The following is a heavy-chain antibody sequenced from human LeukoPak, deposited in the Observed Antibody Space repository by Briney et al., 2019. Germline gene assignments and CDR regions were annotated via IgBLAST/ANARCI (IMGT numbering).Heavy chain of an antibody. CDR2: ISGSSSYI. V-gene: IGHV3-21*01. D-gene: IGHD2-15*01. CDR1: GFTFNTYS. Sequence: GGSLRLSCAASGFTFNTYSMNWVRQAPGKGLEWVSSISGSSSYIYYADSVKGRFTISRDNAKNSLYLQMNSLRAEDTAVYYCAEGCSGGSCYSDYWGQGTLVTVSS. J-gene: IGHJ4*02. CDR3: AEGCSGGSCYSDY.